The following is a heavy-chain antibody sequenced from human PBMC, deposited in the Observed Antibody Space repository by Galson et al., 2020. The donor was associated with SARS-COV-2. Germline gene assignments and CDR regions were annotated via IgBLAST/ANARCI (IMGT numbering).Heavy chain of an antibody. J-gene: IGHJ2*01. CDR3: ARGPPRHYYDSVAYSLLWYFDL. Sequence: SCEDSGHKFSDYGMHWVRQAAGKGLEGVAVISYDGSNKYYADSVKGRFTIYRDYSKNTLYLQRNSLRPEDTAGYHCARGPPRHYYDSVAYSLLWYFDLWGRGTLVTVSS. CDR1: GHKFSDYG. D-gene: IGHD3-22*01. V-gene: IGHV3-30*03. CDR2: ISYDGSNK.